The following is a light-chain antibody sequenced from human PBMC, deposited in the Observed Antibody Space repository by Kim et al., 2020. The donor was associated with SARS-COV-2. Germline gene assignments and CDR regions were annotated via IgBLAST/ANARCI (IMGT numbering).Light chain of an antibody. CDR3: YSLADNNWV. J-gene: IGLJ3*02. CDR1: VLAKKY. Sequence: SVSPGQTARITCSGDVLAKKYARWFQHKPGQAPVLLIYKDSERPSGIPERFSGSSSGTTVTLTISGAQVEDEADYYCYSLADNNWVFGGGTQLTVL. CDR2: KDS. V-gene: IGLV3-27*01.